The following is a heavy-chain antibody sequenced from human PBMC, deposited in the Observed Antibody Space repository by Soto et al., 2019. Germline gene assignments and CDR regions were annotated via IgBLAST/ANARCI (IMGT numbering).Heavy chain of an antibody. CDR2: INAGNGNT. J-gene: IGHJ6*02. CDR1: GYTFTSYA. V-gene: IGHV1-3*01. Sequence: ASVKVSCKASGYTFTSYAMHWVRQAPRQRLEWMGWINAGNGNTKYSQKFHGRVTITRDTSASTVYMELSSLRSEDTAVYYCAREARYCTNGVCSAYGMDVWGQGTTVTVSS. CDR3: AREARYCTNGVCSAYGMDV. D-gene: IGHD2-8*01.